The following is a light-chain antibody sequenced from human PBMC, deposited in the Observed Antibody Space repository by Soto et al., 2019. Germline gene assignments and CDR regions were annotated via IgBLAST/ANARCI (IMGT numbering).Light chain of an antibody. V-gene: IGLV2-8*01. CDR1: SSDVGGYNY. J-gene: IGLJ1*01. Sequence: QSVLTQPTSSSGSPGQSVTISFTGTSSDVGGYNYVSWYQQHPGKAPKLMIYEVSKRPSGVPDRFSGSKSGNTASLTVSGLQAEDEADYYCSSYAGSNNFEVFGTGTKVTVL. CDR2: EVS. CDR3: SSYAGSNNFEV.